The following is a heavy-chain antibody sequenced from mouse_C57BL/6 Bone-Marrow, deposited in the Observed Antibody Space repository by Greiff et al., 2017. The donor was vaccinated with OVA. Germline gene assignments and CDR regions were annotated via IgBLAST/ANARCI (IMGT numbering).Heavy chain of an antibody. V-gene: IGHV5-4*03. Sequence: DVKLVESGGGLVKPGGSLKLSCAASGFTFSSYAMSWVRQTPEKRLEWVATISDGGSYTYYPDNVKGRFTISRDNAKNNLYLQMSHLKSEDTAMYYCARYTEGFAYWGQGTLVTVSA. CDR1: GFTFSSYA. CDR2: ISDGGSYT. J-gene: IGHJ3*01. CDR3: ARYTEGFAY. D-gene: IGHD1-1*01.